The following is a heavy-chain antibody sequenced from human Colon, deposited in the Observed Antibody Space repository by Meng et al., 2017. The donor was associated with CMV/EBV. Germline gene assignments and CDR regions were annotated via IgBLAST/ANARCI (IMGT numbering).Heavy chain of an antibody. CDR3: IRENWYYDY. V-gene: IGHV1-2*02. CDR1: AYTFTPYY. Sequence: HLVQSWGEGNKPGSSVECSGNASAYTFTPYYIHWVRQAPGQGLEWVGCMLPKTGALDYAQKFRGRITLTTDTSITTAYMELSGLTSDATAVYYCIRENWYYDYWGLGTLVTVSS. J-gene: IGHJ4*02. CDR2: MLPKTGAL. D-gene: IGHD1-1*01.